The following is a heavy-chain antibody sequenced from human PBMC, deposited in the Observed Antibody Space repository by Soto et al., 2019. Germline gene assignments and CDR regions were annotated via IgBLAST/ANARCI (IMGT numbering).Heavy chain of an antibody. V-gene: IGHV4-4*02. CDR1: GDSIRSSKW. CDR2: IFHSGST. CDR3: ARGGASSKWLDP. D-gene: IGHD3-10*01. Sequence: SGTLSLTCAVSGDSIRSSKWWSWVRQPPGKGLEWIGEIFHSGSTNYNPSLKSRVTMSVDTSKNQFSLHLNYVTAADTAVYYCARGGASSKWLDPWGQGTLVTVSS. J-gene: IGHJ5*02.